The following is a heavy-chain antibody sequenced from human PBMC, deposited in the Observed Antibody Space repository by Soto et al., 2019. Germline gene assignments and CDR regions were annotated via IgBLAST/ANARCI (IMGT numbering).Heavy chain of an antibody. V-gene: IGHV1-8*01. CDR1: GYTFTSYD. J-gene: IGHJ6*03. CDR2: MNPNSGNT. CDR3: ARASPPLATTLKTTVTPLVYMDV. Sequence: ASVKVSCKASGYTFTSYDINWVRQATGQGLEWMGWMNPNSGNTGYAQKFQGRVTMTRNTSISTAYMELSSLRSEDTAVYYCARASPPLATTLKTTVTPLVYMDVWGTGTTVTVFS. D-gene: IGHD4-17*01.